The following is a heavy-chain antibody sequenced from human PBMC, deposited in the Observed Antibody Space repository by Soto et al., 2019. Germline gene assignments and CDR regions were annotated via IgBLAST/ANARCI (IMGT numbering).Heavy chain of an antibody. V-gene: IGHV1-18*01. Sequence: ASVKVSCKASGYTFTSYGISWVRQAPGQGLEWMGWISAYNGNTNYAQKRQVRVTMTTDTSTSTAYMELRSLRSDDTAVYYWARDSGGEWPLYYYDRSGYLDCDYWGQGTLVTVSS. J-gene: IGHJ4*02. CDR1: GYTFTSYG. CDR2: ISAYNGNT. CDR3: ARDSGGEWPLYYYDRSGYLDCDY. D-gene: IGHD3-22*01.